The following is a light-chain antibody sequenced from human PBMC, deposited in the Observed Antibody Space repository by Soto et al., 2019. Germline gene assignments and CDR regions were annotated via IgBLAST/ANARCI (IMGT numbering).Light chain of an antibody. Sequence: QSVLTQPASVSGSPGQSITISCTGTSSDVGGYDFVSWYQHHPGKAPKLIIYDVNNRPSGLSNRFSGSKSGNTASLTISGLQNEDEADYFCCSYTSTHTLVFGTGTKVTVL. CDR2: DVN. V-gene: IGLV2-14*01. CDR3: CSYTSTHTLV. J-gene: IGLJ1*01. CDR1: SSDVGGYDF.